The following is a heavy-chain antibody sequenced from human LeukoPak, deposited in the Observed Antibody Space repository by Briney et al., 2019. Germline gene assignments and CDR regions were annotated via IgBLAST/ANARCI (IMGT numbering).Heavy chain of an antibody. D-gene: IGHD4-17*01. J-gene: IGHJ4*02. CDR2: IYSGGNT. V-gene: IGHV3-53*01. CDR3: ARRAGEYSHSYDC. CDR1: GFTVSSNS. Sequence: GGSLRLSCTVSGFTVSSNSMSWVRQAPGKGLEWVSFIYSGGNTPYSASAKGGLTISRDNSNNNLYLQMNSLRAEDKAVYYSARRAGEYSHSYDCWGQGTLVTVSS.